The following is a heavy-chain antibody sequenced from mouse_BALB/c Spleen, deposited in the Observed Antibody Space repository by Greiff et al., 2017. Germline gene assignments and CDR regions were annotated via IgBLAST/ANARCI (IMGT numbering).Heavy chain of an antibody. D-gene: IGHD2-4*01. CDR3: ARGDPYDYFAY. J-gene: IGHJ3*01. Sequence: VKLMESGPGLVAPSQSLSITCTVSGFSLTSYGVHWVRQPPGKGLEWLGVIWAGGSTNYNSALMSRLSISKDNSKSQVFLKMNSLQTDDTAMYYCARGDPYDYFAYWGQGTLVTVSA. CDR1: GFSLTSYG. CDR2: IWAGGST. V-gene: IGHV2-9*02.